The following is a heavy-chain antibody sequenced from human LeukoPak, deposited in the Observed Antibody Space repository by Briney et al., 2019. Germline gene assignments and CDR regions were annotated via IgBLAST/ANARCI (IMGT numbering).Heavy chain of an antibody. CDR3: ARERGTDAFDI. CDR2: FYYSGDT. CDR1: GDSIRGFY. J-gene: IGHJ3*02. V-gene: IGHV4-59*01. Sequence: SETLSLTCNVSGDSIRGFYWGWIRQPPGKGLEWIGYFYYSGDTNYNPALESRVIISVDTSKNQFSLKLSSLTAADTAVYYCARERGTDAFDIWGQGTMVTVSS.